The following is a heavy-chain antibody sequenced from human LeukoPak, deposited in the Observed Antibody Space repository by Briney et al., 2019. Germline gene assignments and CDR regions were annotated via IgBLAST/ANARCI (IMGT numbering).Heavy chain of an antibody. V-gene: IGHV3-73*01. D-gene: IGHD1-26*01. Sequence: GGSLRLSCAASGFTFSASAMHWVRQASGKGLEWVGRITSKPNNYATAYAASVKGRFTISRDDSKNTAYLQMNSLKTEDTAVYYCASGSYYCFDYWGQGTLVTVSS. CDR1: GFTFSASA. J-gene: IGHJ4*02. CDR3: ASGSYYCFDY. CDR2: ITSKPNNYAT.